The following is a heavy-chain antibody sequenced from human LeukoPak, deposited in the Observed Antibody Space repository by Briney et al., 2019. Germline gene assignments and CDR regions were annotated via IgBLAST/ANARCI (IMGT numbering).Heavy chain of an antibody. J-gene: IGHJ3*02. D-gene: IGHD3-10*01. CDR1: GGSISSYY. Sequence: PSETLSLTCTVSGGSISSYYWSWIRQPAGKGLEWIGRIYTGGSTNYNPSLKSRVTMSVDTSRSQFSLKLNSVTAADTAVYYCAKSNGYGLVDIWGQGTMVTVSS. CDR3: AKSNGYGLVDI. CDR2: IYTGGST. V-gene: IGHV4-4*07.